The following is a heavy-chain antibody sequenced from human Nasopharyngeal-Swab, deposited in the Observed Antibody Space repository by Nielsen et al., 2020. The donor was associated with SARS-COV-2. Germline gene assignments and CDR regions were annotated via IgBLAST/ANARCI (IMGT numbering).Heavy chain of an antibody. CDR2: ISSDGST. CDR1: GFTVSSNY. V-gene: IGHV3-53*01. CDR3: ARALYYYDSEAYCDY. D-gene: IGHD3-22*01. J-gene: IGHJ4*02. Sequence: GESLKISCAASGFTVSSNYMSWVRQAPGKGLEWVSVISSDGSTYYADSVKGRFTIPRDNSKNTLYLQMNSLRAEDTAVYYCARALYYYDSEAYCDYWGQVTLVTVSS.